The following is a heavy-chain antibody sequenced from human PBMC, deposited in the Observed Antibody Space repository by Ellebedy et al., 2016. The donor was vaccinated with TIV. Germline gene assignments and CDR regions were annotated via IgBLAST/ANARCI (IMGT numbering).Heavy chain of an antibody. CDR2: INHSGST. Sequence: MPSETLSLTCAVSGGSISSSNWWSWIRQPPGKGLEWIGEINHSGSTNYNPSLKSRVTISVDTSKNQFSLKLSSVTAADTAVYYCARVKDGSGSYHDYWGQGTRVTVSS. D-gene: IGHD3-10*01. CDR1: GGSISSSNW. CDR3: ARVKDGSGSYHDY. V-gene: IGHV4-4*02. J-gene: IGHJ4*02.